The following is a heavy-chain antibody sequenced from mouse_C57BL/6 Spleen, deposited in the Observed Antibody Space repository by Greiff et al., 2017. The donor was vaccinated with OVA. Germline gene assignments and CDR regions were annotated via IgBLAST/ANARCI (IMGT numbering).Heavy chain of an antibody. J-gene: IGHJ2*01. CDR3: ARTTTVVVRYYFDY. CDR1: GFSLSTFGMG. Sequence: QVTLIESGPGLLQPSQTLCLTCSFSGFSLSTFGMGVGWLRPPSGMGLEWLAHIWWDDDKYYNPAPKRRLTISTDTTKNQVFLKIANVDTADTATYFWARTTTVVVRYYFDYWGQGTTLTVSS. V-gene: IGHV8-8*01. D-gene: IGHD1-1*01. CDR2: IWWDDDK.